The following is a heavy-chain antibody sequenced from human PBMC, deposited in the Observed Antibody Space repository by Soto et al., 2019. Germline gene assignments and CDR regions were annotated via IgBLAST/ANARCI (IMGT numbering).Heavy chain of an antibody. D-gene: IGHD2-15*01. CDR2: ISPDGTST. J-gene: IGHJ3*01. V-gene: IGHV3-74*01. CDR1: GFRFSSYW. CDR3: ARSPGGYYID. Sequence: EVQLVESGGGLVQPGGSLRLSCADSGFRFSSYWMHWVRQGPGQGLVWVSRISPDGTSTHYADSVRGRFTISRDNAKNTLYLQMDSLSAEDTAVYYCARSPGGYYIDWGQGTMVTVSS.